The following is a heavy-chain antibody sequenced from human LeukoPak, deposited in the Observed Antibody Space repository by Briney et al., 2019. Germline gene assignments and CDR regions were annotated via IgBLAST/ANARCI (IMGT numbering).Heavy chain of an antibody. CDR2: ISGSGGST. J-gene: IGHJ4*02. CDR3: AKAVLLWFGEFNTYFDY. D-gene: IGHD3-10*01. V-gene: IGHV3-23*01. CDR1: GFTFSSYA. Sequence: GGSLRLSCAASGFTFSSYAMSWVRQAPGKGLEWVSAISGSGGSTYYADSVKGRFTISRDNSKNTLYLQMNSLRAEDTAVYYCAKAVLLWFGEFNTYFDYWGQGTLVTVSS.